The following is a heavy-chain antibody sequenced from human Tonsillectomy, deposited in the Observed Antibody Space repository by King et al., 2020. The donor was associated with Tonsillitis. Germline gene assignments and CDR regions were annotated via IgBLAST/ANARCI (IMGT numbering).Heavy chain of an antibody. CDR1: GGSISSYY. V-gene: IGHV4-59*01. D-gene: IGHD3-16*01. CDR3: AREGETVNVWGSWFDP. Sequence: VQLQESGPGLVKSSETLSLSCTVSGGSISSYYWSWIRQPPGKGLEYIGYISYSGSTNYNPSLKSRVTISLDTSKNQFSLKMRSVTAADAALYYCAREGETVNVWGSWFDPWGRGTLVTVSS. J-gene: IGHJ5*02. CDR2: ISYSGST.